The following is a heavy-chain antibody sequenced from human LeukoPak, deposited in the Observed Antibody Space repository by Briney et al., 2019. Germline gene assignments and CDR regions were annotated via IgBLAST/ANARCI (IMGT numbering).Heavy chain of an antibody. CDR1: GGSISSYY. CDR2: ICYSEST. CDR3: ARAGHGSWYFDL. Sequence: SETLSLTCTVSGGSISSYYWSWIRQPPGKGLEWIGYICYSESTNYNPSLKSRVTISVDTSKNQFSLKLSSVTAADTAVYYCARAGHGSWYFDLWGRGTLVTVSS. V-gene: IGHV4-59*01. D-gene: IGHD2-8*02. J-gene: IGHJ2*01.